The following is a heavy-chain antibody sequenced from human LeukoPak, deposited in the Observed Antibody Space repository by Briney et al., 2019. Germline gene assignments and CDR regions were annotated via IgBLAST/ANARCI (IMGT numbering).Heavy chain of an antibody. CDR1: GFIFSDTY. V-gene: IGHV3-21*04. J-gene: IGHJ1*01. CDR2: IGSSTTFI. Sequence: GGSLRLSCAASGFIFSDTYMNWIRQAPGKGLEWASSIGSSTTFIYYADSLKGRFTISRDNAKKSMYLQMNSLRAEDTAVYYCAKGVAGPEYFQHWGQGTLVTVSS. D-gene: IGHD6-19*01. CDR3: AKGVAGPEYFQH.